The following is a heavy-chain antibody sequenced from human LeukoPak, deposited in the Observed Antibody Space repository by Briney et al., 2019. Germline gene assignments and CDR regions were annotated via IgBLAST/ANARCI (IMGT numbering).Heavy chain of an antibody. Sequence: PGGSLRLSCAASGFTFSNYAMSWVRQAPGKGLEWVSGISGNGGSTYYADSVKGRFTISRDNSKNTLYLQMISLRADDTAVYNCARAGGSWIIDYWGQGTLVTVSS. D-gene: IGHD6-13*01. J-gene: IGHJ4*02. CDR1: GFTFSNYA. CDR2: ISGNGGST. V-gene: IGHV3-23*01. CDR3: ARAGGSWIIDY.